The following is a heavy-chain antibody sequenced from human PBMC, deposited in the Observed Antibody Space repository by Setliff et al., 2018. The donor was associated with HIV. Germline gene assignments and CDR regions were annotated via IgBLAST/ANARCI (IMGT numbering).Heavy chain of an antibody. V-gene: IGHV4-4*08. CDR3: ARHGRTGQLWLPGVAH. CDR1: GDSIRSNY. D-gene: IGHD5-18*01. CDR2: IHASGDT. Sequence: SQTLSLTCGVSGDSIRSNYWSWIRQPPGKGLEWIGYIHASGDTNYNPSLKSRVTITLDTSKTSFSLKLTSVIAADTAMYSCARHGRTGQLWLPGVAHWGQGTQVTVSS. J-gene: IGHJ4*02.